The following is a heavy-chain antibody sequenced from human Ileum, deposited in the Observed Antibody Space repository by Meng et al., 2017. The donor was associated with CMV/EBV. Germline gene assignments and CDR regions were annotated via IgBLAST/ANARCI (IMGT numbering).Heavy chain of an antibody. D-gene: IGHD2-8*02. CDR2: IYYNGAT. Sequence: SETLSLTCTVSGASMKSYYWSWIRQPPGKGLEWIGNIYYNGATNYNTSPKSRVIILIDTSKNQFSLKVGSVNAADKDVYYCARGNRATGGNFDYWGQGTLVTVSS. V-gene: IGHV4-59*01. CDR1: GASMKSYY. J-gene: IGHJ4*02. CDR3: ARGNRATGGNFDY.